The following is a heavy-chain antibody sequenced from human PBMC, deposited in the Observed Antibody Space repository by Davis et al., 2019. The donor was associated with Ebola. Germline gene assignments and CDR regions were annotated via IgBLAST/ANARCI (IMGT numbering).Heavy chain of an antibody. D-gene: IGHD6-13*01. J-gene: IGHJ6*04. V-gene: IGHV1-18*01. Sequence: ASVKVSCKASGYTFSSYGINWVRQAPGQGLEWMGWISAYNGNTKYAQKLQGRVTMTTDTSTSTAYMELGGLRSDDTAVYYCARGASYLAAVATFGMDVWGKGTTVTVSS. CDR3: ARGASYLAAVATFGMDV. CDR2: ISAYNGNT. CDR1: GYTFSSYG.